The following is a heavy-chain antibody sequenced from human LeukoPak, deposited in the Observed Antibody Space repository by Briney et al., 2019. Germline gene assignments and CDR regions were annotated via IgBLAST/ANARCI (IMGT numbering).Heavy chain of an antibody. CDR3: ARDESINSYGFFDY. J-gene: IGHJ4*02. CDR1: GFTFSSYG. Sequence: GGSLRLSCAASGFTFSSYGMHWVRQAPGKGLEWVAFIRYDGSNKYYADSVKGRFTISRDNAKNSLYLQMNSLRAEDTAVYYCARDESINSYGFFDYWGQGTLVTVSS. V-gene: IGHV3-30*02. CDR2: IRYDGSNK. D-gene: IGHD5-18*01.